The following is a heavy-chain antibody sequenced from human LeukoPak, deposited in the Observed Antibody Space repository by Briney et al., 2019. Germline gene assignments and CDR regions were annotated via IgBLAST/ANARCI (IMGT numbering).Heavy chain of an antibody. J-gene: IGHJ5*02. Sequence: PGRSLRLSCAASGFTFSSYGMHWVRQAPGKGLEWVAVISYDGSNKYYADPVKGRFTISRDNSKNTLYLQMNSLRAEDTAVYYCAKDKKPGYALLVPLDPWGQGTLVTVSS. V-gene: IGHV3-30*18. CDR2: ISYDGSNK. CDR1: GFTFSSYG. D-gene: IGHD2-15*01. CDR3: AKDKKPGYALLVPLDP.